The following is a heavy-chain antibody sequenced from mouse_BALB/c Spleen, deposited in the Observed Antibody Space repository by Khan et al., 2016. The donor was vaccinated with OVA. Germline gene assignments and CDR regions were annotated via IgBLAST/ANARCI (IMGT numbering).Heavy chain of an antibody. CDR2: INTHSGVP. CDR1: GYTFTTAG. Sequence: QIQLVQSGPELKKPGETVRISCKASGYTFTTAGMQWVQKMPGNGLKWIGWINTHSGVPKYAEDFKGRFAFSLETSASTAYLQITNLKNEDTATYFCASGYGYGWYFDVWGAGTTVTVSS. V-gene: IGHV9-4*02. CDR3: ASGYGYGWYFDV. D-gene: IGHD2-2*01. J-gene: IGHJ1*01.